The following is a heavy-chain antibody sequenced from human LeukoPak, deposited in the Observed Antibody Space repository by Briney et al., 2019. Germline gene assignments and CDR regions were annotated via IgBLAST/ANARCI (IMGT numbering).Heavy chain of an antibody. CDR1: GGFFSGYY. CDR3: ARGVYNYGSDCYFDL. Sequence: SETLSLTCAVYGGFFSGYYWSWIRQPPGKGLEWIGEINHSGSTNYNPSLKSRVTISVDTSKNQFSLKLTSVTAADTAVYYCARGVYNYGSDCYFDLWGRGTLVTVSS. V-gene: IGHV4-34*01. J-gene: IGHJ2*01. CDR2: INHSGST. D-gene: IGHD5-18*01.